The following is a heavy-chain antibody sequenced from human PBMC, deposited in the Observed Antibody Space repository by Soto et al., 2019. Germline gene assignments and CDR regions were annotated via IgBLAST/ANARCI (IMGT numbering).Heavy chain of an antibody. J-gene: IGHJ4*02. D-gene: IGHD3-3*01. V-gene: IGHV4-39*01. CDR1: GGSLGSISDY. CDR2: VCYSGST. Sequence: SQTLSLTSTVAGGSLGSISDYWVRIRQPPGKGLELIGIVCYSGSTYYAPYLESRVTMSVDKSKNPFSLKLMSLSAEDTAVYYCGRVEGLGTILYYFDYWGQGSLVTVSS. CDR3: GRVEGLGTILYYFDY.